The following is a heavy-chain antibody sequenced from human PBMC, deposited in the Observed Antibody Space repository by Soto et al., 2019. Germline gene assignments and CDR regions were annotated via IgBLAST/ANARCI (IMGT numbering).Heavy chain of an antibody. D-gene: IGHD6-19*01. CDR3: AVAVAGPTASGY. V-gene: IGHV3-74*01. Sequence: EVQLVESGGGLVQPGGSLRLSCAASGFSGFTFSSYWMHWVRQAPGKGLVWVSRINSDGSRTSYADSVKGRFTISRDNAKNTLYLQMNSLRAEDTAVYYCAVAVAGPTASGYWGQGTLVTVSS. CDR1: GFSGFTFSSYW. CDR2: INSDGSRT. J-gene: IGHJ4*02.